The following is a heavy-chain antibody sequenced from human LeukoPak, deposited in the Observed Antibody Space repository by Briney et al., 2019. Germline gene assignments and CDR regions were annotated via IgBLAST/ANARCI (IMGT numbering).Heavy chain of an antibody. V-gene: IGHV3-23*01. CDR2: ISVSGGT. J-gene: IGHJ4*02. Sequence: PGGSLRLSCAASGFTFSSYAMSWVRPAPGKGLEWVSSISVSGGTYYADSVKGRLTISRDNSKNTLYLQMHSLRAEDTALYYCAKREVGPTRGYYLDYWGQGTLVTVSS. CDR3: AKREVGPTRGYYLDY. D-gene: IGHD1-26*01. CDR1: GFTFSSYA.